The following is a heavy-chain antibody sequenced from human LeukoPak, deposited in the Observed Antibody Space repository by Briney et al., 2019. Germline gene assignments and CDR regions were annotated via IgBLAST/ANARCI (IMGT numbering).Heavy chain of an antibody. J-gene: IGHJ5*02. Sequence: GGSLRLSCVVSGFTFSSYSMSWVRQAPGKGLEWVSSISASSNFISYADSVKGRFTISRDNAKKSLYLQTNSVRAEDTAVYYCAKVVYGDKNWFDPWGQGTLVTVSS. CDR1: GFTFSSYS. CDR3: AKVVYGDKNWFDP. V-gene: IGHV3-21*01. CDR2: ISASSNFI. D-gene: IGHD4-17*01.